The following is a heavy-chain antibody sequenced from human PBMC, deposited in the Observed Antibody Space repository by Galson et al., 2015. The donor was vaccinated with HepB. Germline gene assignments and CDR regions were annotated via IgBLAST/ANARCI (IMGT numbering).Heavy chain of an antibody. V-gene: IGHV3-7*03. CDR2: IKQDGSEK. D-gene: IGHD3-22*01. Sequence: SLRLSCAASGFTFSSYWMSWVRQAPGKGLEWVANIKQDGSEKYYVDSVKGRFTISRDNAKNSLYLQMNSLRAEDTAVYYCAGTYYDSSGHHDYWGQGTLVTVSS. CDR1: GFTFSSYW. CDR3: AGTYYDSSGHHDY. J-gene: IGHJ4*02.